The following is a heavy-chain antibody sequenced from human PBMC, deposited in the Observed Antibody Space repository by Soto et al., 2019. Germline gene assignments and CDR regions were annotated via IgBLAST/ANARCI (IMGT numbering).Heavy chain of an antibody. D-gene: IGHD4-17*01. J-gene: IGHJ4*02. CDR2: IYPGDSDT. CDR1: GYSFTSYW. Sequence: PGESLKISWKGSGYSFTSYWSGWVRQMPGKGLEWMGIIYPGDSDTRYSPSFQGQVTISADKSISTAYLQWSSLKASDTAMYYCARSFDYGDYYPDYWGQGTLVTVSS. CDR3: ARSFDYGDYYPDY. V-gene: IGHV5-51*01.